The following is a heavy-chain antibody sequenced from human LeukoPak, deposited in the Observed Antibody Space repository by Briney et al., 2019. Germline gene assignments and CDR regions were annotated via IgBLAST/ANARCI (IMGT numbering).Heavy chain of an antibody. Sequence: SVKVSCKASGYTFTSYDINWVRQAPGQGLEWMGRIIPILGIANYAQKFQGRVTITADKSTSTAYMELSSLRSEDTAVYYCAREKGGADDAFDIWGQGTMVTVSS. D-gene: IGHD1-26*01. CDR1: GYTFTSYD. J-gene: IGHJ3*02. CDR2: IIPILGIA. V-gene: IGHV1-69*04. CDR3: AREKGGADDAFDI.